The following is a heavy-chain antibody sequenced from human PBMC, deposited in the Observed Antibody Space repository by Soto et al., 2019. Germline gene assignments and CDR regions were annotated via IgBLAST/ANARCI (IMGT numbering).Heavy chain of an antibody. Sequence: ASVKVSCKASGYTFTSYAMHWVRQAPGQRLEWMGWINTGNGNTKYSQKFQGRVTNTRDTSASTAYMELSSLRSEDTAVYYCARDIVADLLDYWGQGTLVTVSS. CDR1: GYTFTSYA. V-gene: IGHV1-3*04. J-gene: IGHJ4*02. CDR2: INTGNGNT. CDR3: ARDIVADLLDY. D-gene: IGHD5-12*01.